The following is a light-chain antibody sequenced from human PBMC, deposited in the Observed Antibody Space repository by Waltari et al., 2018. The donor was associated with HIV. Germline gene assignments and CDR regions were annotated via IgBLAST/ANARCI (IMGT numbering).Light chain of an antibody. CDR3: VTWDSSLSGVI. CDR2: ETR. CDR1: PSNIGNNY. V-gene: IGLV1-51*01. Sequence: QSVLTQSPSVSAAPGQRVTISCSGAPSNIGNNYVSWYQQLPGTAPKLLIYETRQRPSKSPGRFSTSNSGTSATLAITGLHTGDEADYYCVTWDSSLSGVIVGGGTKVTVL. J-gene: IGLJ2*01.